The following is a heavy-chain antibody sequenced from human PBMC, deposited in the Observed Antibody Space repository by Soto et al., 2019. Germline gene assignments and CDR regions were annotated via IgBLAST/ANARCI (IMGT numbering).Heavy chain of an antibody. CDR1: GFTFSSSW. Sequence: EVQLVESGGDLVQPGGSLRLSCAASGFTFSSSWMHWVRQGPGKGLVWVSRINSDGITNYADSVKGRFTISRDNAENTLYLQMNSLRAEDTAAYYCVRGLDRSGGRPFDIWGQGTMVTVSS. CDR3: VRGLDRSGGRPFDI. D-gene: IGHD3-22*01. V-gene: IGHV3-74*01. CDR2: INSDGIT. J-gene: IGHJ3*02.